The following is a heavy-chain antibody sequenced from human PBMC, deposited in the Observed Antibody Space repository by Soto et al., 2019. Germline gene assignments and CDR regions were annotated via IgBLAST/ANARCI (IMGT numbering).Heavy chain of an antibody. V-gene: IGHV3-23*01. Sequence: EVQLLESGGGLVQPGGSLGLSGEPPEFPFSTKPRTGARRPPGKGLEWVSAISGGISSTYYADSVKGRFTISRDNSKNTLYLQMNSLRAEDTAVYYCAKERWAAAGTPTLDYWGQGTLVTVSS. CDR2: ISGGISST. CDR3: AKERWAAAGTPTLDY. J-gene: IGHJ4*02. CDR1: EFPFSTKP. D-gene: IGHD6-13*01.